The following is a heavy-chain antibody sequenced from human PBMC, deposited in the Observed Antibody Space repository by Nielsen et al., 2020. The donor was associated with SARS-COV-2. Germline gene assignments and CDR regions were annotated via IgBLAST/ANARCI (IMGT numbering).Heavy chain of an antibody. Sequence: GESLKISCAASGFTFSSFAMSWVRQAPGKGLEWVSGLDGSGASASYSDSVKGRFTISRDNSKNTLYLQMNSLRAEDTAVYYCAKDGEAAAGHFDYWGQGTLVTVSS. CDR3: AKDGEAAAGHFDY. J-gene: IGHJ4*02. CDR1: GFTFSSFA. V-gene: IGHV3-23*01. CDR2: LDGSGASA. D-gene: IGHD6-13*01.